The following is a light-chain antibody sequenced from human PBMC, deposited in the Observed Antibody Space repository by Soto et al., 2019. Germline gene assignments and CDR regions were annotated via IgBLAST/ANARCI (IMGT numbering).Light chain of an antibody. CDR2: GAL. J-gene: IGKJ4*01. CDR1: QTVSSRF. V-gene: IGKV3-20*01. Sequence: ETGMTQSPGTLSVSQGERATLSCRASQTVSSRFLAWYQQKPGQAPRLLIYGALSRATGIPDRFSGSGSGTDFTLTISRLEPEDFALYYCQQYATSPLTFGGGTKVDIK. CDR3: QQYATSPLT.